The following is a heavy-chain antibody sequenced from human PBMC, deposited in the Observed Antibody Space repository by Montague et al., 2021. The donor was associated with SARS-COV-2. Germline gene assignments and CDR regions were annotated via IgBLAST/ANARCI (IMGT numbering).Heavy chain of an antibody. CDR3: ARAQNICFIANCVNYFDL. CDR2: ISYSGST. J-gene: IGHJ4*02. Sequence: SETLSLTCTVSGGSITSSNYYWGWIRQPPGKGLEWFGSISYSGSTYYNPSLKGRVSMSLDTSKNHFSLRLSAVTAADTARYYCARAQNICFIANCVNYFDLWGLGALVTVSS. CDR1: GGSITSSNYY. V-gene: IGHV4-39*07. D-gene: IGHD2-15*01.